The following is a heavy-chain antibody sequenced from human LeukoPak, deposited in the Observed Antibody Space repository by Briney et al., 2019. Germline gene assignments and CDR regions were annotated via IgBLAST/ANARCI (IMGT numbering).Heavy chain of an antibody. J-gene: IGHJ4*02. CDR3: AKDLGMAWLRLGGHFDN. Sequence: PGGSLRLSCAASGFTFSSYGMHWVRQAPGKGLEWVAVISYDGSNKYYADSVKGRFTISRDNSKNTLYLQMNSLRAEDTAVYYCAKDLGMAWLRLGGHFDNWGQGTLVTVSS. CDR2: ISYDGSNK. D-gene: IGHD5-12*01. V-gene: IGHV3-30*18. CDR1: GFTFSSYG.